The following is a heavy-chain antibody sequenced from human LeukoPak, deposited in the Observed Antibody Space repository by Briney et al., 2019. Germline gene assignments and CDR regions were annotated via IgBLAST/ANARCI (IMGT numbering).Heavy chain of an antibody. CDR2: IRGFNGDT. J-gene: IGHJ4*02. Sequence: ASVKVSCKASGFTFTSYGITWVRQAPGQGLEWMGWIRGFNGDTNYARKFQGRVTMTTDTSTRTAYMELRSLRSDDTAVYYCARDIQSFLLTGSSWFPADYWGQGTLVTVSS. CDR1: GFTFTSYG. CDR3: ARDIQSFLLTGSSWFPADY. D-gene: IGHD6-13*01. V-gene: IGHV1-18*01.